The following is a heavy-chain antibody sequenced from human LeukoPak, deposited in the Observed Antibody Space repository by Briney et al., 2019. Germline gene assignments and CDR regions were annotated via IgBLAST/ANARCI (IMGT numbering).Heavy chain of an antibody. Sequence: GGSLRLSCAASGFTFSKYDMYWVRHTTGKGLECVSAIGVGGDTKYTDSVKGRFTISRENGKESLYLHMNSLGAEDTAVYYCVRGGIRLAGLDAFDIWGQGTVVAVFS. V-gene: IGHV3-13*01. D-gene: IGHD6-19*01. CDR1: GFTFSKYD. CDR2: IGVGGDT. J-gene: IGHJ3*02. CDR3: VRGGIRLAGLDAFDI.